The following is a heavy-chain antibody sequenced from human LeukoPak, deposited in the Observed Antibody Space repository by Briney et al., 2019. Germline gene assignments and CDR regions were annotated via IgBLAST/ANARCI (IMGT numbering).Heavy chain of an antibody. J-gene: IGHJ4*02. CDR3: ARSPIPTTMTHPFDH. Sequence: TSETLSLTCAVDGVTLHGLHWGWIRQTPGKGLEWIGEIRRSGNANYNPSLKSRVTLSIDTSKNHSSFILPSVTDADTAIYYCARSPIPTTMTHPFDHWGQGAKVTVSS. D-gene: IGHD3-22*01. CDR2: IRRSGNA. V-gene: IGHV4-34*01. CDR1: GVTLHGLH.